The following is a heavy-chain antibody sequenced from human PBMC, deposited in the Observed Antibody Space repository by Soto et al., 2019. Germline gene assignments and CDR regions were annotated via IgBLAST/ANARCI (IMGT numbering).Heavy chain of an antibody. CDR1: GFTFSDST. D-gene: IGHD2-8*02. J-gene: IGHJ4*02. CDR3: IRHRGYCTSVCYPH. V-gene: IGHV3-73*02. Sequence: EVLLVESGGGLVQPGGSLKLSCAASGFTFSDSTIHWVRQASGGGPERVGRIGNRPNNHATAYATSLKGRFTISRDDSKNTAYLQMNSLKTEDTAVYYCIRHRGYCTSVCYPHWGQGALGTVSS. CDR2: IGNRPNNHAT.